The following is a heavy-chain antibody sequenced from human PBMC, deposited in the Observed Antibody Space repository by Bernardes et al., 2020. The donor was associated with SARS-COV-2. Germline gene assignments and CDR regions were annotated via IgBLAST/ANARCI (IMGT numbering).Heavy chain of an antibody. Sequence: SETLSLTCAVYGGSFSGYYWSWIRQPPGKGLEWIGEINHSGSTNYNPSLKSRVTISVDTSKNQFSLKLSSVTAADTAVYYCARGRDPRVVTIKPQTGGIYYMDVWGKGTTVTVSS. V-gene: IGHV4-34*01. CDR2: INHSGST. CDR3: ARGRDPRVVTIKPQTGGIYYMDV. CDR1: GGSFSGYY. D-gene: IGHD3-3*01. J-gene: IGHJ6*03.